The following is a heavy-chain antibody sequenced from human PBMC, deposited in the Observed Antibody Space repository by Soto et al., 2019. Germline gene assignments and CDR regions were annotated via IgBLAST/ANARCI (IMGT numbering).Heavy chain of an antibody. CDR2: IYYSGTT. D-gene: IGHD3-16*01. Sequence: PSETLSLTCAVSGYSVSNDNYYWSWIRQPPGKGLGWIGYIYYSGTTNYNSYLKSLLSFSVYMSKNQFSLKLASVTAADTAVYFCARSQRGRTAFTFDYWGQGALVTVSS. J-gene: IGHJ4*02. CDR1: GYSVSNDNYY. CDR3: ARSQRGRTAFTFDY. V-gene: IGHV4-61*01.